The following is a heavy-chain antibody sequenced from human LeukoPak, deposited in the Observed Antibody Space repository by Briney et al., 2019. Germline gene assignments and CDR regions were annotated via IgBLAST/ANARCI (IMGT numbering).Heavy chain of an antibody. V-gene: IGHV3-48*04. CDR2: ISSSGSTI. Sequence: PGGSLRLSCAASGFSFSSYNMNWVRQAPGKGLEWVSYISSSGSTIYYADSVKGRFTISRDNAKNSLYLQMNSLRAEDTAVYYCAREVYLLWFDWGQGTLVTVSS. CDR3: AREVYLLWFD. J-gene: IGHJ4*02. CDR1: GFSFSSYN. D-gene: IGHD3-10*01.